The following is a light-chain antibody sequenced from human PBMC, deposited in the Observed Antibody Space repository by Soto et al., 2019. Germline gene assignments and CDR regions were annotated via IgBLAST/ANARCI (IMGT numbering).Light chain of an antibody. CDR1: QSVSGR. Sequence: EIVLTQSPGTLSLSPGERATLSCRASQSVSGRLAWYQQKPGQAPRLLMSGASTRASGIPDRFRGGGSGTDFTLTISRLEPEDFAVYHCQQYDSSPTFGQGTKVDIK. CDR3: QQYDSSPT. J-gene: IGKJ1*01. CDR2: GAS. V-gene: IGKV3-20*01.